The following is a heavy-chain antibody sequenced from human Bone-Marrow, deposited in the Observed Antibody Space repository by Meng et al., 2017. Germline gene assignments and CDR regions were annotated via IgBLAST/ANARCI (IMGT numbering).Heavy chain of an antibody. CDR1: GFNFDDFG. D-gene: IGHD4-23*01. CDR2: INWNGGST. Sequence: VQQVEAGGGLAKPGGHLGLSCAASGFNFDDFGMNWVRQGPGKGLEWVSGINWNGGSTNYADSVKGRFTISRDNAKNSLYLQMNNLRAEDTAFYYCARGGGNSLWYFALWGRGTLVTVSS. V-gene: IGHV3-20*04. CDR3: ARGGGNSLWYFAL. J-gene: IGHJ2*01.